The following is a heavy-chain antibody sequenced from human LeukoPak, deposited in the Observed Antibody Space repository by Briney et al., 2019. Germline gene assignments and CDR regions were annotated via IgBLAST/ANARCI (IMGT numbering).Heavy chain of an antibody. CDR2: ISGSGGST. D-gene: IGHD7-27*01. Sequence: GASLRLSCAASGFPFSSYAMSWVREAPGKGLEWVSAISGSGGSTYYADSVKGRFTISRDNSKNTLYLRMNSLRAEDTAVYYCAKGVGPDRTWGNYWGQGTLVTVSS. V-gene: IGHV3-23*01. CDR1: GFPFSSYA. CDR3: AKGVGPDRTWGNY. J-gene: IGHJ4*02.